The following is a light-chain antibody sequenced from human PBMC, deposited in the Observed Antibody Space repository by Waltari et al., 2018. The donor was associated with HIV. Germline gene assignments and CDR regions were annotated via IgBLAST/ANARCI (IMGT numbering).Light chain of an antibody. CDR3: AACDDSLSGV. Sequence: QSVLTQPPSASGTPGQRVTISCSGGRSNIGNNHVYWYQQFPGTAPKLRIYRNKQRPSGVPDRFSGSKSGTSASLVSSGLRSEDDADYYCAACDDSLSGVFGGGTKVTVL. J-gene: IGLJ2*01. V-gene: IGLV1-47*01. CDR2: RNK. CDR1: RSNIGNNH.